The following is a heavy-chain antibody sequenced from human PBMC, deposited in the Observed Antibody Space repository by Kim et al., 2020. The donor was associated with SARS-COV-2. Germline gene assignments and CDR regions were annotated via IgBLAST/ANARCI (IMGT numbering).Heavy chain of an antibody. Sequence: GGSLRLSCAASGFTFSSYAMSWVRQAPGKGLKWVSAIGGSGDTTYYADSVKGRFTISRDNSKNTLYLQMNSLRAEDTAVYYCAKDLRSNGYYYFHYWGQGTLVTVSS. CDR3: AKDLRSNGYYYFHY. CDR1: GFTFSSYA. D-gene: IGHD3-22*01. J-gene: IGHJ4*02. CDR2: IGGSGDTT. V-gene: IGHV3-23*01.